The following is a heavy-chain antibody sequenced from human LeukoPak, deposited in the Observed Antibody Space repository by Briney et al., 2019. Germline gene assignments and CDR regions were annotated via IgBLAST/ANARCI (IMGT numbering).Heavy chain of an antibody. V-gene: IGHV3-23*01. Sequence: GGSLRLSCAASGFTFSSYAMSWVRQAPGKGLEWVLAISGSGGSTYYADSVKGRFTISRDNSKNTLYLQMNSLRAEDTAVYYCAKSGGWLQLAYNWFDPWGQGTLVTVSS. J-gene: IGHJ5*02. CDR1: GFTFSSYA. CDR2: ISGSGGST. CDR3: AKSGGWLQLAYNWFDP. D-gene: IGHD5-24*01.